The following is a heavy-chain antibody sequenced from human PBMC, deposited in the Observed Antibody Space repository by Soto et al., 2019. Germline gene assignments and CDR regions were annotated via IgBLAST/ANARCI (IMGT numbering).Heavy chain of an antibody. V-gene: IGHV5-51*01. Sequence: GESLKISCSGSGYGFTNFWIGWVRQMPGKGLEWMGIIYPGDSDTTYGPSFEGQVTFSADRSTSTAYLEWSSLRASDTAMYYCAKTYSGDSNDAFDIWGQGTLVTVSS. J-gene: IGHJ3*02. CDR1: GYGFTNFW. CDR3: AKTYSGDSNDAFDI. CDR2: IYPGDSDT. D-gene: IGHD1-26*01.